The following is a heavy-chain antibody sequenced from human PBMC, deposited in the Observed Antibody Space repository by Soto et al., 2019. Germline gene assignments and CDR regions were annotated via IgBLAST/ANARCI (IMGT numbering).Heavy chain of an antibody. J-gene: IGHJ4*02. CDR2: ISYDGSNK. V-gene: IGHV3-30*18. CDR3: AKDRTTDTTYFDY. CDR1: GFTFSSYG. Sequence: QVQLVESGGGVVQPGRSLRLSCAASGFTFSSYGMHWVRQAPGKGLEWVAVISYDGSNKYYADSVKGRFTISRDNSKNTLYLQMNSLRAEDTAVYYCAKDRTTDTTYFDYWGQGTLVTVSS.